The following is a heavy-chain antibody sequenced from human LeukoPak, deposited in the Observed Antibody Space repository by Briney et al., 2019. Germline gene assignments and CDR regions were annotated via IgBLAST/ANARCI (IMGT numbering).Heavy chain of an antibody. J-gene: IGHJ4*02. CDR1: GYSFTTYW. CDR2: IDPIDSYT. D-gene: IGHD3-10*01. V-gene: IGHV5-10-1*01. Sequence: GESLRISCKGSGYSFTTYWISWLRQMPGKGLEWMGTIDPIDSYTKYRPSFQGHVTVSADKSISTAYLQWSSLKASDTAMYYCARVIRGGQVDYWGQGTLVTVSS. CDR3: ARVIRGGQVDY.